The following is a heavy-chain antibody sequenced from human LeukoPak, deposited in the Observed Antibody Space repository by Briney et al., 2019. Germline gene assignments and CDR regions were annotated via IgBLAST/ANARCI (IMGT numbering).Heavy chain of an antibody. J-gene: IGHJ4*02. D-gene: IGHD3-22*01. CDR1: GGSISSYY. CDR3: ARATYYYDSSVQIDY. Sequence: SETLSLTCTVSGGSISSYYWSWIRQPPGKGLEWIGYIYYSGSTNYNPSLKSRVTISVDTSKNQFSLKLSSVTAADTAVYYCARATYYYDSSVQIDYWGQGTLVTVSS. V-gene: IGHV4-59*01. CDR2: IYYSGST.